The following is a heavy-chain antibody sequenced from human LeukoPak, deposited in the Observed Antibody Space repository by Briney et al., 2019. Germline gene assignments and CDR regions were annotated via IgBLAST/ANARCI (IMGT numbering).Heavy chain of an antibody. D-gene: IGHD3-16*02. CDR3: ARERMYDSVWGSYRPYYFDH. CDR2: ITSSSSTI. V-gene: IGHV3-48*04. CDR1: GFTFSRYT. Sequence: GGSLRLSCAASGFTFSRYTMNWVRQAPGKGLEWVSYITSSSSTIYYADSVKGRFTISRDNAKNSLYLQLNSLRAEDTAVYYCARERMYDSVWGSYRPYYFDHWGQGTLVTVSS. J-gene: IGHJ4*02.